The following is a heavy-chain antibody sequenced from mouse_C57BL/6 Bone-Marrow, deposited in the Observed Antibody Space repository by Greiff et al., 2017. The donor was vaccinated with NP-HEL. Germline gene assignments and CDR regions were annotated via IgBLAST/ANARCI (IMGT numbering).Heavy chain of an antibody. J-gene: IGHJ1*03. CDR2: INPYNGGT. CDR1: GYTFTDYY. Sequence: EVQLQQSGPVLVKPGASVKMSCKASGYTFTDYYMNWVKQSHGKSLEWIGVINPYNGGTSYNQKFKGKATLTVDKSSSTAYMELNSLTSEDSAVYYCPVTTVVATWDWYFDVWGTGTTVTVSS. CDR3: PVTTVVATWDWYFDV. V-gene: IGHV1-19*01. D-gene: IGHD1-1*01.